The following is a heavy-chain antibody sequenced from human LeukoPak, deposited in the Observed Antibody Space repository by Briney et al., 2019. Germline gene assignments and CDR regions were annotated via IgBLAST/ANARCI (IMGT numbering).Heavy chain of an antibody. CDR1: GFTFSDYA. Sequence: GGSLRLSCVASGFTFSDYAMHWVRQAPGKGLVWVSRINNDGTTTMYADSVKGRFTLSRDNAKNTLYLQMNSLRAEDTAVYYCARVSGPGMNEYFHLWGQGTLVTVSS. CDR3: ARVSGPGMNEYFHL. V-gene: IGHV3-74*03. D-gene: IGHD3-10*01. J-gene: IGHJ1*01. CDR2: INNDGTTT.